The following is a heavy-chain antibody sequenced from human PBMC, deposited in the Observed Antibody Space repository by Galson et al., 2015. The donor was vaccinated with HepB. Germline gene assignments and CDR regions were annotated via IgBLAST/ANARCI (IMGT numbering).Heavy chain of an antibody. CDR3: STGGYYFDY. Sequence: SLRLSCAGSGFTFSNAWMNWVRQAPGKGLEWVGRIKSKPNGGTTDYAAPAKGRFTISRDDSKNMVYLQMNSLKTEDTAAYYCSTGGYYFDYWGQGTPVTVSS. CDR2: IKSKPNGGTT. V-gene: IGHV3-15*07. J-gene: IGHJ4*02. CDR1: GFTFSNAW.